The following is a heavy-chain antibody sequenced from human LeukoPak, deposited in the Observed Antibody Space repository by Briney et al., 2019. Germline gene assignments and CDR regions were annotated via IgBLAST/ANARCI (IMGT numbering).Heavy chain of an antibody. CDR3: ARGIADPYSFDS. CDR2: IYSTGST. CDR1: GGSINFYY. Sequence: SETLSLTCTVSGGSINFYYWSWIRQPAGKGLEWIGRIYSTGSTNYSPSLKSRVTMSVDKSKNQFSLNLSSVTAADTAVYYCARGIADPYSFDSWGQGTLVAVSS. V-gene: IGHV4-4*07. D-gene: IGHD6-13*01. J-gene: IGHJ4*02.